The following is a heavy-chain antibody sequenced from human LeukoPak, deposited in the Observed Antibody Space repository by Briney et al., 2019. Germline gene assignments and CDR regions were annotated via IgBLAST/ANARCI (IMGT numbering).Heavy chain of an antibody. CDR2: MNPNRANT. CDR3: ARASQRVVNNDY. CDR1: GYSFTSYD. D-gene: IGHD3-22*01. Sequence: ASVKVSCKASGYSFTSYDLHWVRQATGQGLEWMGWMNPNRANTGYAQKFQGRVTMTMNTSISTAYMELSSLRSEDTAMYYCARASQRVVNNDYWGQGTPVTVSS. V-gene: IGHV1-8*01. J-gene: IGHJ4*02.